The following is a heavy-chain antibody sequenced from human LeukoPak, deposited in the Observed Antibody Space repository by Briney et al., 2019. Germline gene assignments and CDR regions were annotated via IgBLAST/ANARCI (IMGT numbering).Heavy chain of an antibody. CDR3: ATASRYYDSSGYYYFGY. D-gene: IGHD3-22*01. CDR2: FDPEDGET. J-gene: IGHJ4*02. Sequence: ASVKVSCKVSGYTLTELSMHWVRQAPGKGLEWMGGFDPEDGETIYAQKFQGRVTMTEDTSTDTAYMELSSLRSEDTAVYYCATASRYYDSSGYYYFGYWGQGTLVTVSS. CDR1: GYTLTELS. V-gene: IGHV1-24*01.